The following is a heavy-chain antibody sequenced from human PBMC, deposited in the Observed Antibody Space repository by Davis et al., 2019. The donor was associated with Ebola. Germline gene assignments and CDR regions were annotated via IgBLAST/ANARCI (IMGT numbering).Heavy chain of an antibody. Sequence: ASVQVSCKASGYTFTGYYIHWVRQAPGQGLEWMGWINPNNGDTKLAQRFQGRVTMTRDTSIGTAYMELSRLRSDDTAVFLCARASPPEYNVWSRNPHYHYFTMDVWGQGTTVTVSS. J-gene: IGHJ6*02. CDR3: ARASPPEYNVWSRNPHYHYFTMDV. D-gene: IGHD2-8*01. V-gene: IGHV1-2*02. CDR1: GYTFTGYY. CDR2: INPNNGDT.